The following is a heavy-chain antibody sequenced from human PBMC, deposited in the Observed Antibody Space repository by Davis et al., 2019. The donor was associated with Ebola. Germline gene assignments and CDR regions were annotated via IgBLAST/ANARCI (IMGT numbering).Heavy chain of an antibody. V-gene: IGHV3-48*03. Sequence: PGGSLRPSCAAPGFTFSSYEMNWLRQAPGKGLEWVSYISTSGSTIYYADSVKGRFTISRDNAKNSLYLQMNSLRAEDTAVYYCARDWGVLYGMDVWGQGTTVTVSS. D-gene: IGHD3-10*01. CDR1: GFTFSSYE. CDR3: ARDWGVLYGMDV. CDR2: ISTSGSTI. J-gene: IGHJ6*02.